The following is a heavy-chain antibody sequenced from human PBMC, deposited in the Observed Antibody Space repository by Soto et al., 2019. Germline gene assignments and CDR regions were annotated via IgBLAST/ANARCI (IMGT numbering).Heavy chain of an antibody. Sequence: QVHLVESGGGVVQPGRSLRLSCAASGFTFRIYAMHWVRQAPGKGLECVAVISSDGSNKFYRDSVKGRFTISRDNSKNTLYLQINSLRYEDTAVYYCARGDREDIAVVVGARPGEYGVDVWGQGTTVTVSS. CDR1: GFTFRIYA. J-gene: IGHJ6*02. D-gene: IGHD2-15*01. CDR3: ARGDREDIAVVVGARPGEYGVDV. CDR2: ISSDGSNK. V-gene: IGHV3-30-3*01.